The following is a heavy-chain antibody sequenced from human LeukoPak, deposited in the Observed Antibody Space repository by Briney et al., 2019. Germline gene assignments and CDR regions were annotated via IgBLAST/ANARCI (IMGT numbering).Heavy chain of an antibody. Sequence: SVKVSCKASGGTFSSYAISWVRQAPGQGLEWMGGIIPIFGTANYAQKFQGRVTITADKSTSTAYMELSSLRSEDTAVYYCATQTYDFWSGYFDYWGQGTLVTVSS. J-gene: IGHJ4*02. CDR3: ATQTYDFWSGYFDY. CDR1: GGTFSSYA. V-gene: IGHV1-69*06. D-gene: IGHD3-3*01. CDR2: IIPIFGTA.